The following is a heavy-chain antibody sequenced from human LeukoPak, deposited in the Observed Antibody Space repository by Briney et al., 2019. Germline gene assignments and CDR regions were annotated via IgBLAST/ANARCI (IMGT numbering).Heavy chain of an antibody. Sequence: PGGPLRLSCAASGFTLSSYAMSWVRQAPGKGLEWVSAVSGSGGTTYYADSVKGRFTISRDNSKNTLYLQMNSLRAEDTAVYYCARGITVIVVLDYWGQGTLVTVSS. J-gene: IGHJ4*02. CDR2: VSGSGGTT. CDR3: ARGITVIVVLDY. CDR1: GFTLSSYA. D-gene: IGHD3-22*01. V-gene: IGHV3-23*01.